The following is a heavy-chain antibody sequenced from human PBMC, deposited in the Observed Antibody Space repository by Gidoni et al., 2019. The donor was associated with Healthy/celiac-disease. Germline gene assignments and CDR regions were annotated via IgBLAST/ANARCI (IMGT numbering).Heavy chain of an antibody. J-gene: IGHJ4*02. Sequence: EVQLLVSGGGWVQPGGSLRLSCAASCLPFSSYAMRWVRQAPGKGLEWVSAISGSGGSTYYADSVKGRFTISRDNSKNTLYLQMNSLRAEDTAVYYCAKDGIYDFWNGCSFDYWDQGTLVTVSS. D-gene: IGHD3-3*01. CDR3: AKDGIYDFWNGCSFDY. CDR1: CLPFSSYA. V-gene: IGHV3-23*01. CDR2: ISGSGGST.